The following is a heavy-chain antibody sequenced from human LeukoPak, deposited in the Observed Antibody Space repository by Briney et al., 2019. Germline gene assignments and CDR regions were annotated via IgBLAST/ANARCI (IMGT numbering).Heavy chain of an antibody. CDR1: GFTFSSYS. CDR2: ISTSSSTI. CDR3: ANDRGYSFDY. J-gene: IGHJ4*02. Sequence: GGSLRLSCAASGFTFSSYSMNWVRRAPGKGLEWVSYISTSSSTIYYADSVKGRFTISRDNAKNSLYLQMNSLRAEDTAVYYCANDRGYSFDYWGQGTLVTVSS. D-gene: IGHD3-22*01. V-gene: IGHV3-48*01.